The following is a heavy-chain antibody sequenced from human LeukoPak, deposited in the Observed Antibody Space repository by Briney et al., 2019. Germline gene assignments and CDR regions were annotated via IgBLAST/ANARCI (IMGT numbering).Heavy chain of an antibody. J-gene: IGHJ5*02. V-gene: IGHV4-4*07. CDR3: ARDSGGLVLTGYYSIWFDP. CDR2: IYTSGST. CDR1: GGSISSYY. Sequence: PSETLSLTCTVSGGSISSYYRSWIRQPAGKGLEWIGRIYTSGSTNYNPSLKSRVTMSVDTSKNQFSLKLSSVTAADTAVYYCARDSGGLVLTGYYSIWFDPWGQGTLVTVSS. D-gene: IGHD3-9*01.